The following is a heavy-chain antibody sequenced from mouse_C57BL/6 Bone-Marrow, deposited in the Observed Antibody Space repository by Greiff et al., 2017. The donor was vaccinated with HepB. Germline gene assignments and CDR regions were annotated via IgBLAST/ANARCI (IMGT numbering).Heavy chain of an antibody. CDR2: IYPRSGNT. Sequence: QVQLQQSGAELVRPGASVKLSCKASGYTFTSYGISWVKQRTGQGLEWIGEIYPRSGNTYYNEKFKGKATLTADKSSSTAYMELRSLTSEDSAVYFCARDRFAYWGQGTLVTVSA. CDR1: GYTFTSYG. V-gene: IGHV1-81*01. CDR3: ARDRFAY. J-gene: IGHJ3*01.